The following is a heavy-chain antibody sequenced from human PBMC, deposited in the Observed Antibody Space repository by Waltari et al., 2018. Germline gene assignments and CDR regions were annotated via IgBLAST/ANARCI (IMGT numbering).Heavy chain of an antibody. CDR2: IDSGGST. Sequence: EVQLVESGGGLIQPGGSLRLSCAASGFTVSSNYMSWVRQAPGKGLEWVSVIDSGGSTYYADSVKGRFTISRDNSKNTLYLQMNSLRAEDTAVYYCASYCTGGVCPITYGMDVWGQGTTVTVSS. J-gene: IGHJ6*02. CDR3: ASYCTGGVCPITYGMDV. V-gene: IGHV3-53*01. D-gene: IGHD2-8*02. CDR1: GFTVSSNY.